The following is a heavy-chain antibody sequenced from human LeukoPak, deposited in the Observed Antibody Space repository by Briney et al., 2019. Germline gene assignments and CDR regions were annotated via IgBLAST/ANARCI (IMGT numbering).Heavy chain of an antibody. Sequence: ASVKVSCKASGYTFTSYGISWVRQATGQGLEWMGWMNPNSGNTGYAQKFQGRVTMTRNTSISTAYMELSSLRSEDTAVYYCARAQRIAVAGTYYYYMDVWGKGTTVTVSS. D-gene: IGHD6-19*01. J-gene: IGHJ6*03. CDR3: ARAQRIAVAGTYYYYMDV. CDR1: GYTFTSYG. V-gene: IGHV1-8*02. CDR2: MNPNSGNT.